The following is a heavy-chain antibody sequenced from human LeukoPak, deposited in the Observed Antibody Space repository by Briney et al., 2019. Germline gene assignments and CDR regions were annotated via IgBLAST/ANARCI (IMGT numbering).Heavy chain of an antibody. Sequence: GGSLRLSCAASGFTFSSYEMNWVRQAPGKGLEWVSYISSSSSTIYYADSVKGRFTISRDNAKNSLYLQMNSLRAEDTAVYYCARDRYYDSSHLDYWGQGTLVTVSS. CDR1: GFTFSSYE. CDR2: ISSSSSTI. J-gene: IGHJ4*02. CDR3: ARDRYYDSSHLDY. V-gene: IGHV3-48*03. D-gene: IGHD3-22*01.